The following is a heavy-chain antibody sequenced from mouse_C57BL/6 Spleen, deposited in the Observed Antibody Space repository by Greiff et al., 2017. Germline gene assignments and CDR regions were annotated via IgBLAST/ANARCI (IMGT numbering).Heavy chain of an antibody. CDR2: IDPNSGGT. CDR3: ARTYGNYVGWFAY. Sequence: VQLQQPGAELVKPGASVKLSCKASGYTFTSYWMHWVKQRPGRGLEWIGRIDPNSGGTTYNEKFKSKATLTVDQPASTADMQLSSLTSEDSSVYYCARTYGNYVGWFAYWGQGTLVTVSA. J-gene: IGHJ3*01. D-gene: IGHD2-1*01. CDR1: GYTFTSYW. V-gene: IGHV1-72*01.